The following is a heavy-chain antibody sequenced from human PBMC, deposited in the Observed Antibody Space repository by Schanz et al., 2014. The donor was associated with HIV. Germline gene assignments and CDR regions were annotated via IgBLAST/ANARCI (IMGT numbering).Heavy chain of an antibody. CDR3: ARPWPLVVLIGSPCYFDY. D-gene: IGHD3-10*01. V-gene: IGHV3-9*01. CDR2: ISWNSGII. CDR1: GFTFDDFA. Sequence: EVQLLESGGGLVQPGGSLRLSCAASGFTFDDFAMHWVRQAPGKGLEWVSSISWNSGIIGYADSVKGRFSISRDNSKNTPSLQMSSLRAEDTAVYYCARPWPLVVLIGSPCYFDYWGQGTLVTVSS. J-gene: IGHJ4*02.